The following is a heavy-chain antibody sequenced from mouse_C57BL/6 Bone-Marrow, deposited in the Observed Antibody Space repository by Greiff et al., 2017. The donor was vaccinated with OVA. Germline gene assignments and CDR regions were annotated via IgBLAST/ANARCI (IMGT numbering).Heavy chain of an antibody. Sequence: EVKLVESGGGLVKPGGSLKLSCAASGFTFSSYAMSWVRQTPEKRLEWVATISDGGSYTYYPDNVKGRFTISRDNAKNNLYLQMSHLKSEDTAMYYCARDNGNYVPRFAYWGQGTLVTVSA. V-gene: IGHV5-4*01. CDR3: ARDNGNYVPRFAY. D-gene: IGHD2-1*01. J-gene: IGHJ3*01. CDR1: GFTFSSYA. CDR2: ISDGGSYT.